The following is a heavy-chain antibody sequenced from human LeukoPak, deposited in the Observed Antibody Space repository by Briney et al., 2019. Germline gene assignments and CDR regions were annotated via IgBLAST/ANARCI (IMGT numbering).Heavy chain of an antibody. CDR2: ISSSSSHI. V-gene: IGHV3-21*01. J-gene: IGHJ3*02. D-gene: IGHD3-22*01. Sequence: GGPLRRTCAAYGFTFGSYTVNGVRQAPGKGLEWVSAISSSSSHIYYADSVKGRFTISRDNAKNSLYLQMNSLRAEDTAVYYCARDQEYYYDSSGYWAFDIWGQGTMVTVSS. CDR3: ARDQEYYYDSSGYWAFDI. CDR1: GFTFGSYT.